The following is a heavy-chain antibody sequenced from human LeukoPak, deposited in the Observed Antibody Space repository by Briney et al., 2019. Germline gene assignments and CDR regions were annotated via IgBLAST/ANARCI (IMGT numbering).Heavy chain of an antibody. CDR2: ISYDGSNK. J-gene: IGHJ3*02. CDR1: GFTFSSYG. CDR3: AKEHSSGYYYGPYDAFDI. V-gene: IGHV3-30*18. D-gene: IGHD3-22*01. Sequence: GGSLRLSCAASGFTFSSYGMHWVRQAPGKGLEWVAVISYDGSNKYYADSVKGRFTISRDNSKNTLYLQMNSLRAEDTAMYYCAKEHSSGYYYGPYDAFDILGQGTMVTVSS.